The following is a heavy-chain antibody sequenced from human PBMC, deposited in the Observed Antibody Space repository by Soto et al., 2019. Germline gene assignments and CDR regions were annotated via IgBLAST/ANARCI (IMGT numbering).Heavy chain of an antibody. J-gene: IGHJ4*02. V-gene: IGHV1-69*13. CDR3: ATIGAYYYDSSGYYYVDADY. CDR2: IIPIFGTA. Sequence: ASVKVSCKASGDTFSSYAISWVRQAPGQGLEWKGGIIPIFGTANYAQKFQGRVTITADESTSTAYMELSSLRSEDTAVYYCATIGAYYYDSSGYYYVDADYWGQGTLVTVSS. D-gene: IGHD3-22*01. CDR1: GDTFSSYA.